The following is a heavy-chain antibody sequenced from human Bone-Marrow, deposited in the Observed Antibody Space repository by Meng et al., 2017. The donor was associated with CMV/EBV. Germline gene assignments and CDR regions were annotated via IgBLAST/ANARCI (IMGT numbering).Heavy chain of an antibody. CDR2: IYSGDST. D-gene: IGHD6-19*01. V-gene: IGHV3-53*01. Sequence: AAGFTVSSSDVNWVRKGQGKGLEWDSVIYSGDSTNYADSVKGGFTVSIDNYKNTLYLQMNSLRAKDTAVYYCARSQQWLVHNYFDYWGQGTLVTVSS. CDR3: ARSQQWLVHNYFDY. CDR1: GFTVSSSD. J-gene: IGHJ4*02.